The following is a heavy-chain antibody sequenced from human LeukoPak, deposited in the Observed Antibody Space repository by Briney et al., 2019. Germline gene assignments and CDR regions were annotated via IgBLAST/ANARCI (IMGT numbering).Heavy chain of an antibody. CDR3: ARDLYCSSTSCSVIYMDV. J-gene: IGHJ6*03. CDR1: GLTFSSYA. D-gene: IGHD2-2*01. Sequence: PGGSLRLSCAASGLTFSSYAMHWVRQAPGKGLEWVAVISYDGSNKYYADSVKGRFTISRDNSKNTLYLQMNSLRAEDTAVYYCARDLYCSSTSCSVIYMDVWGKGTTVTVSS. CDR2: ISYDGSNK. V-gene: IGHV3-30*04.